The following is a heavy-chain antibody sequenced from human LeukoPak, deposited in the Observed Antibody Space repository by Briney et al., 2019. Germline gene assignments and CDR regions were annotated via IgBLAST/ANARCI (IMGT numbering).Heavy chain of an antibody. CDR2: IKQDGSEK. CDR1: GFTFSSYW. D-gene: IGHD6-19*01. CDR3: ARMYSSGWYYFDY. V-gene: IGHV3-7*03. Sequence: PGGSLRLSCAASGFTFSSYWMSWVRQAPGKGLEWVANIKQDGSEKYYVDSVKGRFTISRDNAKNSLYLQMNSLRAEDTAVYYCARMYSSGWYYFDYWGQGTQVTVSS. J-gene: IGHJ4*02.